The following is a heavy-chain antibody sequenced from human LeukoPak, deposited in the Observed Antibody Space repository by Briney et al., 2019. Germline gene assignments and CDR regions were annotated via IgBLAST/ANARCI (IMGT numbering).Heavy chain of an antibody. V-gene: IGHV1-18*01. D-gene: IGHD6-6*01. CDR2: INSYSGNT. CDR3: ARDIAARFDS. CDR1: GYPFPSYD. J-gene: IGHJ4*02. Sequence: ASVKVSCKASGYPFPSYDISWVRQAPGQGLEWMGRINSYSGNTKYVQNLQGGVTMTTDTSTSTTYMELRSLRSDDTAVYYCARDIAARFDSWGQGTLVTVSS.